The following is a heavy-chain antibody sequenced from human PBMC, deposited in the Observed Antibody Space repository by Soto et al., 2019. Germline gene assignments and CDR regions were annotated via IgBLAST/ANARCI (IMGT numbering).Heavy chain of an antibody. V-gene: IGHV1-69*06. D-gene: IGHD3-3*01. CDR3: ARDAIFGVVTTYYFDY. Sequence: ASVKVSCKASGGTFSSYAISWVRQAPGQGLEWMGGIIPIFGTANYAQKFQGRVTITADKSTSTAYMELSSLRSEDTAVYYRARDAIFGVVTTYYFDYWGQGTLV. CDR2: IIPIFGTA. J-gene: IGHJ4*02. CDR1: GGTFSSYA.